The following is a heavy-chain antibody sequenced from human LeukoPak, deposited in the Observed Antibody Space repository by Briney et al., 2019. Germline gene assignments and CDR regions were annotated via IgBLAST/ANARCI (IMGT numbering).Heavy chain of an antibody. D-gene: IGHD6-13*01. V-gene: IGHV1-2*02. Sequence: AAVKDSCKASRYTLIGYYINWVRQAPGQRREWMGWIKPNRGATKFAEKVQGRLTSTTDTSVNTAYMDLNSLTSDDTAVYFCARDRQYGSSWRRTSFDPWGQGTLVTVSS. CDR1: RYTLIGYY. CDR3: ARDRQYGSSWRRTSFDP. CDR2: IKPNRGAT. J-gene: IGHJ5*02.